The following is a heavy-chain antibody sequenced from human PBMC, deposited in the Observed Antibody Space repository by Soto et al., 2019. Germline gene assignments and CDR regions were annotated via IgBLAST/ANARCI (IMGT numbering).Heavy chain of an antibody. J-gene: IGHJ5*02. CDR3: ARLGSGSGTYGRGNWFGP. D-gene: IGHD1-26*01. CDR2: IYYSGST. CDR1: GGSISSYY. Sequence: PSETLSLTCTVSGGSISSYYWSWIRQPPGKGLEWIGYIYYSGSTNYNPSLKRRVNTSVATSKNQFSMKLSSVTAADTALYYCARLGSGSGTYGRGNWFGPRRPGSLVTVSS. V-gene: IGHV4-59*01.